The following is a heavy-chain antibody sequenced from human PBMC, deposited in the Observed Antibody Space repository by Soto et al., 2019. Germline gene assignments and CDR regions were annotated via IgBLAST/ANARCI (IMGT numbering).Heavy chain of an antibody. D-gene: IGHD2-15*01. CDR3: ASEYCSGGSCSEVNAFDI. J-gene: IGHJ3*02. Sequence: LGESLKISCKGSGYSFTSYWIGWVRQMPGKGLEWMGIIYPGDSDTRYSPSFQGQVTISADKSISTAYLQWSSLKASDTAMYYCASEYCSGGSCSEVNAFDIWGQGTMVTVSS. V-gene: IGHV5-51*01. CDR2: IYPGDSDT. CDR1: GYSFTSYW.